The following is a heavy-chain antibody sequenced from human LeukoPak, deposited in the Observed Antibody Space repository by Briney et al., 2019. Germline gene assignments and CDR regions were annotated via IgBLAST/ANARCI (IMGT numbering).Heavy chain of an antibody. D-gene: IGHD3-22*01. CDR3: ARVSFGSVIKRPFDY. CDR2: ISSSSSTI. Sequence: PGGSLRLSCAASGFTFSSYSMNWVRQAPGKGLEWVSYISSSSSTIYYADSVKGRFTISRDNAKNSLYLQMNSLRAEDTAVYYCARVSFGSVIKRPFDYWGQGTLVTVSS. V-gene: IGHV3-48*01. J-gene: IGHJ4*02. CDR1: GFTFSSYS.